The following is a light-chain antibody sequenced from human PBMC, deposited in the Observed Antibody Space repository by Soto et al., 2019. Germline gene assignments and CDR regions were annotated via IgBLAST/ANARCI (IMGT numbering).Light chain of an antibody. V-gene: IGKV3-15*01. CDR2: GAS. CDR1: QSVSSN. Sequence: VVMTQSPATLSVSPGERATLSCRASQSVSSNLAWYQQKPGQAPRLLIYGASTRATGIPARFSGSGSGTEFTLTIGSLEPEDFAVYYCQQRNYWPITFGQGTKVDI. J-gene: IGKJ1*01. CDR3: QQRNYWPIT.